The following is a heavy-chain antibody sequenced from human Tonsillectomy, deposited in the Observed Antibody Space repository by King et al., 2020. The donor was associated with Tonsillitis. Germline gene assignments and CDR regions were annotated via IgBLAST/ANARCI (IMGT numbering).Heavy chain of an antibody. CDR1: AFTFSNYG. J-gene: IGHJ2*01. Sequence: VQLVESGGGVVQPGRSLRLSCAPSAFTFSNYGMHWVRQAPGKGLEWVALIAYDASYENYADSVKGRFAISRDNSKNTLYLEMNSLRVEDTAVYYCAKDGIGSSDWYFDLWGRGTLVTVSS. D-gene: IGHD1-14*01. CDR3: AKDGIGSSDWYFDL. CDR2: IAYDASYE. V-gene: IGHV3-30*18.